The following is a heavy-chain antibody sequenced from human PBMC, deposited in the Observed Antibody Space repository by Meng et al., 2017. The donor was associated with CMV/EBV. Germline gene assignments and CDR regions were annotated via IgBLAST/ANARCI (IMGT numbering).Heavy chain of an antibody. CDR3: ARDRNYDFWSGYYTGFDY. V-gene: IGHV1-2*02. D-gene: IGHD3-3*01. Sequence: ASVKVSCKASGYTFTGYYMHWVRQAPGQGLEWMGWINPNSGGTNYAQKFQGRVTMTRDTSTSTAYMELSRLRSDDTAVYYCARDRNYDFWSGYYTGFDYWGQGTLVTVSS. J-gene: IGHJ4*02. CDR1: GYTFTGYY. CDR2: INPNSGGT.